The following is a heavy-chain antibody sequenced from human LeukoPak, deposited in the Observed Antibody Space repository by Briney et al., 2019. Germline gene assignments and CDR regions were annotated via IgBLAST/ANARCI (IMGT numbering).Heavy chain of an antibody. CDR2: VRSRADNYAT. CDR3: AGQSDSCHDC. Sequence: GGSLRLSCAASGFTFSGSHMHWVRQAAGKGLEWVGHVRSRADNYATAYGASVKGRFTISRDDSKNTAYLQMDSLKTEDTAVYYCAGQSDSCHDCWGQGILVTVS. J-gene: IGHJ4*02. CDR1: GFTFSGSH. V-gene: IGHV3-73*01. D-gene: IGHD2-2*01.